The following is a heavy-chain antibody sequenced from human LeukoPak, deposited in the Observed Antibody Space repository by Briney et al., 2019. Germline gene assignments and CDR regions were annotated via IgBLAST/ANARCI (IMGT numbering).Heavy chain of an antibody. V-gene: IGHV4-39*07. CDR2: VYYSGTT. CDR3: SRAPIMIFGLNYHYMDV. CDR1: GDSINSNNYY. Sequence: SETLSLTCTVSGDSINSNNYYWGWIRQSPGKGLDWIGSVYYSGTTYYNPSLKSRVTISIDTSRNQFSLRLRSVTAADTAIYCCSRAPIMIFGLNYHYMDVWGKGTTVTVSS. D-gene: IGHD3/OR15-3a*01. J-gene: IGHJ6*03.